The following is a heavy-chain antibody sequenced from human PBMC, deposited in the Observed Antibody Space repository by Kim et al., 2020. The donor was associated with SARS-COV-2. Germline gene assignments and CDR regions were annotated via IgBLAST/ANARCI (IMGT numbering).Heavy chain of an antibody. Sequence: GGSLRLSCAASGFTFSSYSMNWVRQAPGKGLEWVSYISSSSSTIYYADSVKGRFTISRDNAKNSLYLQMNSLRDEDTAVYYCAGDATDWERDWFDPWGQGNVVTVSS. V-gene: IGHV3-48*02. CDR3: AGDATDWERDWFDP. J-gene: IGHJ5*02. D-gene: IGHD4-17*01. CDR2: ISSSSSTI. CDR1: GFTFSSYS.